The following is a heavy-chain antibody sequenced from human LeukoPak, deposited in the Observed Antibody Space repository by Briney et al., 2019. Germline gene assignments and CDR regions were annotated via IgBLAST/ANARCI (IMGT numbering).Heavy chain of an antibody. CDR1: GFTFSSYA. V-gene: IGHV3-23*01. D-gene: IGHD6-13*01. CDR3: ATDQAALYYFDY. CDR2: ISDSGGST. J-gene: IGHJ4*02. Sequence: GGSLRLSCVASGFTFSSYAMSWVRQAPGKGLEWVSAISDSGGSTYYADSVKGRFTISRDNSKNTLYLQMNNLRAEDTAVYYCATDQAALYYFDYWGQGTLVTVSS.